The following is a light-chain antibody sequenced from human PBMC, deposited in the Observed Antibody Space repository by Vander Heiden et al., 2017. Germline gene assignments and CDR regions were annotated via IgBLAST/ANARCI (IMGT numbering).Light chain of an antibody. Sequence: DILTTQPPTSLSASVGDSVTITCRAKQPSNSYLNWYQQKPGKAPNLLIYATSNLQSGVPSRFSGSGSGPDFTLTIRSVQPEDFATYFCQQSYSVPWTFGQGTKVEIK. J-gene: IGKJ1*01. CDR1: QPSNSY. CDR2: ATS. V-gene: IGKV1-39*01. CDR3: QQSYSVPWT.